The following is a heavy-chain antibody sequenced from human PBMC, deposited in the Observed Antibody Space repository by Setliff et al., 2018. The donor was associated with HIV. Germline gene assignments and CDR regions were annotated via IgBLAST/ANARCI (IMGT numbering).Heavy chain of an antibody. CDR1: GGSVRSDDYY. V-gene: IGHV4-30-4*08. J-gene: IGHJ4*02. CDR3: ARGPPFAY. Sequence: SETLSLTCTVFGGSVRSDDYYWSWIRQPPGKGLEWIGYIYYTGSTHYNPSLKGRLSMSTSENQFSLKLTSVTAADTAIYYCARGPPFAYWGQGLLVTVSS. CDR2: IYYTGST.